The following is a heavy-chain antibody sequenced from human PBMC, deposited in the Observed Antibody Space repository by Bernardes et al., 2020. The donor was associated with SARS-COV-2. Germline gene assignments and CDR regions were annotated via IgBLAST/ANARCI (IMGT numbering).Heavy chain of an antibody. D-gene: IGHD3-22*01. J-gene: IGHJ3*02. CDR2: MNHSGSI. Sequence: SETLSLTCAVYGGSFRGYYWSWIRQSPGKGLEWIGEMNHSGSISYNPSLKSRVAISVDTSKNQFSLKLTSVTAADMVVYYCARGARISMIVVVMPQAAFDIWGQGTMVTVSS. V-gene: IGHV4-34*01. CDR3: ARGARISMIVVVMPQAAFDI. CDR1: GGSFRGYY.